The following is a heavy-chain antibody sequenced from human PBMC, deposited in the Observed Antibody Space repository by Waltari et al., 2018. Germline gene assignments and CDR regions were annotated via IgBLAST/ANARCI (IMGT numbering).Heavy chain of an antibody. CDR3: ASYSSSYAEYFQH. CDR2: INPHSGGT. D-gene: IGHD6-6*01. CDR1: GYTFTGYY. Sequence: QVQLVQSGAEVKKPGASVKVSCTASGYTFTGYYMHWVRQAPGQGLEWMGRINPHSGGTNYAQKFQGRVTMTRDTSISTAYMELSRLRSDDTAVYYCASYSSSYAEYFQHWGQGTLVTVSS. V-gene: IGHV1-2*06. J-gene: IGHJ1*01.